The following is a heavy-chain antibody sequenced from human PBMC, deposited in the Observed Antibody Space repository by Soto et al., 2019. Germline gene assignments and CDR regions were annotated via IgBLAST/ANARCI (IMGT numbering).Heavy chain of an antibody. D-gene: IGHD6-6*01. CDR1: GYSIRSGYF. CDR2: MYHSGIT. J-gene: IGHJ6*02. CDR3: ARSMYSTSAQLYYGMDV. V-gene: IGHV4-38-2*01. Sequence: SETLSLTCAVSGYSIRSGYFWGWIRQPPGKGLEWIGSMYHSGITYYNLSLKSRVTISVDTSKNQLSLKLSSATAADTAVYYCARSMYSTSAQLYYGMDVWGQGNGHRLL.